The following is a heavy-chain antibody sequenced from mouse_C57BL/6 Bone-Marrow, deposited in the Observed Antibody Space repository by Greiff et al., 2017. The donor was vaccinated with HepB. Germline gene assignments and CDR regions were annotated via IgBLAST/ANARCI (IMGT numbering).Heavy chain of an antibody. J-gene: IGHJ2*01. D-gene: IGHD1-1*01. Sequence: EVQLQQSGAELVRPGASVKLSCTASGFNIKDDYMHWVKQRPEQGLEWIGWIDPENGDTEYASKFQGKATITADTSSNTAYLQLSSLTSEDTAVYYCTTSITTVVATDYWGQGTTLTVSS. CDR1: GFNIKDDY. CDR3: TTSITTVVATDY. CDR2: IDPENGDT. V-gene: IGHV14-4*01.